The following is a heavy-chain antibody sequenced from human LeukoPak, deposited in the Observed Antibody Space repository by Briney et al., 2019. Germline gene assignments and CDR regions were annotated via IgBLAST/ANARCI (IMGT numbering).Heavy chain of an antibody. Sequence: SETLSLTCTVSGGSISSYYWSWIRQPAGKGLEWIRRIYTSGSTNYNPSLKSRVTMSVDTSKNRFSLRLSSVTAADTAVYYCARDLGGSYSSETWFDPWGQGTLVTVSS. CDR1: GGSISSYY. D-gene: IGHD1-26*01. CDR2: IYTSGST. CDR3: ARDLGGSYSSETWFDP. J-gene: IGHJ5*02. V-gene: IGHV4-4*07.